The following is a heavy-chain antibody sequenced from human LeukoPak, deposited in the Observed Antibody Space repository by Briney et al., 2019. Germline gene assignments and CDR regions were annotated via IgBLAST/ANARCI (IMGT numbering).Heavy chain of an antibody. J-gene: IGHJ4*02. CDR1: GYSISSGYY. V-gene: IGHV4-38-2*01. CDR2: INHSGST. CDR3: ARGFYGYYYDSSGSNYFDY. Sequence: PSETLSLTCAVSGYSISSGYYWGWIRQPPGKGLEWIGEINHSGSTNYNPSLKSRVTISVDTSKNQFSLKLSSVTAADTAVYYCARGFYGYYYDSSGSNYFDYWGQGTLVTVSS. D-gene: IGHD3-22*01.